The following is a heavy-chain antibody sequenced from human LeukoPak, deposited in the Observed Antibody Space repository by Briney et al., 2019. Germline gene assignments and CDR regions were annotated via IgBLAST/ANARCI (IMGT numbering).Heavy chain of an antibody. V-gene: IGHV4-39*07. CDR3: AREEPRDDWNYRSSRFDP. D-gene: IGHD1-7*01. CDR1: GGSISSSSYY. Sequence: SETLSLTCTVSGGSISSSSYYWGWIRQPPGKGLEWIGSIYYSGSTYYNPSLKSRVTISVDTSRNQFSLKLSSVTAADTAVYYCAREEPRDDWNYRSSRFDPWGQGTLVTVSS. J-gene: IGHJ5*02. CDR2: IYYSGST.